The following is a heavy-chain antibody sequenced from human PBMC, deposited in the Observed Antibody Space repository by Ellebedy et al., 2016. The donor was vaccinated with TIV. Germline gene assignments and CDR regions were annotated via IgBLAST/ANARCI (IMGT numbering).Heavy chain of an antibody. V-gene: IGHV3-49*04. J-gene: IGHJ4*02. CDR3: TRGEKGTATYYHDSSAYFPINHDY. CDR2: IRSTPYGGTT. CDR1: GFSFGDYG. Sequence: GGSLRLSCTASGFSFGDYGMSWVRQAPGKGLEWVGFIRSTPYGGTTEYAASVRGRFTISRDDSRSIAYLQMNSLKTEDTAVYHCTRGEKGTATYYHDSSAYFPINHDYWGQGTLVTVSS. D-gene: IGHD3-22*01.